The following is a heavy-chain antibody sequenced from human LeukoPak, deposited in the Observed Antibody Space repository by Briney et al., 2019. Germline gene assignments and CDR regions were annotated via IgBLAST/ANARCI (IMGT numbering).Heavy chain of an antibody. CDR2: ISEKGGST. V-gene: IGHV3-23*01. Sequence: GGSLRLSCVVSGFSLSNYAMSWVRQAPGKGLEWVSYISEKGGSTTYGDSVKGRFTISRDNSLNTVYLQMNCLRAEDTAVYFCAKRGVVIRGILVIGYDTEAYHYDHWGQGTLVTVSS. D-gene: IGHD3-10*01. CDR1: GFSLSNYA. J-gene: IGHJ4*02. CDR3: AKRGVVIRGILVIGYDTEAYHYDH.